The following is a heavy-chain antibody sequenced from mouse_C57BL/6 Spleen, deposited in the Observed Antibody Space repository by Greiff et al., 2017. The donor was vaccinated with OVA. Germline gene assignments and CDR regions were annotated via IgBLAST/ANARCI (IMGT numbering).Heavy chain of an antibody. CDR1: GYTFTDYY. CDR2: IYPNNGGN. V-gene: IGHV1-34*01. J-gene: IGHJ4*01. D-gene: IGHD2-4*01. Sequence: EVQLVESGPELVKPGASVKMSCKASGYTFTDYYMHWVKQSHGKSLEWIGYIYPNNGGNGSNQKFKGKATLTVDKSSSTAYMELRSLTSEDSAVYYGAREPYDYDRDAMDYWGQGTSVTVSS. CDR3: AREPYDYDRDAMDY.